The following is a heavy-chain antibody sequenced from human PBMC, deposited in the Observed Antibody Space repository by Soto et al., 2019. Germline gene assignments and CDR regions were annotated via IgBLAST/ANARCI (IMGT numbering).Heavy chain of an antibody. J-gene: IGHJ6*02. V-gene: IGHV4-59*01. CDR2: IYDTGISGYTPST. CDR1: GGSITSFY. CDR3: ARGEDAFFYYGLDV. Sequence: SETLSLTCTVSGGSITSFYWSWIRRPPGKGLEWIAYIYDTGISGYTPSTSYNPSLKSRVTMSVDTSKSQFSLKLTSVTAADTAVYYCARGEDAFFYYGLDVWGQGITVTVSS.